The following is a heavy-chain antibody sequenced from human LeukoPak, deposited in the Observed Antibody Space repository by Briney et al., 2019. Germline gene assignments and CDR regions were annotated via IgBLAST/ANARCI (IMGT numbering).Heavy chain of an antibody. J-gene: IGHJ4*02. CDR1: GLTFSNAW. CDR2: IISKNDGGTT. Sequence: PGGSLRLSCVVSGLTFSNAWMSWGRQAPGKGLEWVGRIISKNDGGTTDYAAPVKGRFSISRDDSKSIAYLQMNSLKTEDTAVYYCTSPKYSSSSDQLDYWGQGTLVTVSS. V-gene: IGHV3-15*01. CDR3: TSPKYSSSSDQLDY. D-gene: IGHD6-6*01.